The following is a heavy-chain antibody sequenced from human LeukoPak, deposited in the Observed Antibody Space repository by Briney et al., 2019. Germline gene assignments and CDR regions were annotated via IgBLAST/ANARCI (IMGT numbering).Heavy chain of an antibody. CDR1: GFFLSSYA. Sequence: GRSLRLSCAASGFFLSSYAMHWVRQAPGKGLEWVAVISYDGNNKYYTDSVRGRFTTSRDNSKNTVYLQMNTLRGEDTAVYYCARDNGSGWSYFDYWGQGTLVTVSS. V-gene: IGHV3-30-3*01. D-gene: IGHD6-19*01. CDR3: ARDNGSGWSYFDY. J-gene: IGHJ4*02. CDR2: ISYDGNNK.